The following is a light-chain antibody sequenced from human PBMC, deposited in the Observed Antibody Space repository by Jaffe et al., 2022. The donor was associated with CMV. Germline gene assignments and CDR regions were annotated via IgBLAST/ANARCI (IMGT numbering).Light chain of an antibody. J-gene: IGLJ2*01. CDR3: CSYAGSTTVV. Sequence: QSALTQPASVSGSPGQSITISCTGTSSDVGSYNLVSWYQHHPGKAPQLMIYEVNKRPSGVSNRFSGSKSGNTASLTISGLQAEDEADYYCCSYAGSTTVVFGGGTKLTVL. CDR1: SSDVGSYNL. V-gene: IGLV2-23*02. CDR2: EVN.